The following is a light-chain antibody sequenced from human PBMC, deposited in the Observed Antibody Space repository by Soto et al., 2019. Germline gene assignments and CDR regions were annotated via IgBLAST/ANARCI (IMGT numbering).Light chain of an antibody. CDR3: QQYDNWPPWT. Sequence: EIVMTQSPATLSVSPGERATLSRRASQSISINLAWYQQRPGQAPRLLIYGASTRATGIPARFSGSGSGTEFTLTISSLQSEDFAIYYCQQYDNWPPWTFGQGTKVEIK. J-gene: IGKJ1*01. CDR2: GAS. CDR1: QSISIN. V-gene: IGKV3-15*01.